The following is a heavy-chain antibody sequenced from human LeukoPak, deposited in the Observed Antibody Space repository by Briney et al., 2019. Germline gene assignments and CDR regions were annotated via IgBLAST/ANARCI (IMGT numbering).Heavy chain of an antibody. CDR1: GGSINSYY. CDR3: ARGRIPASGDGFDY. D-gene: IGHD6-13*01. V-gene: IGHV4-4*07. CDR2: VYISGST. Sequence: SETLSLTCTVSGGSINSYYWSWIRQPAGKGLEWIGRVYISGSTNYNPSLRSRVIMSVDTSKNQFSLKLTSVTAADTAVYYCARGRIPASGDGFDYWGQGTLVTVSS. J-gene: IGHJ4*02.